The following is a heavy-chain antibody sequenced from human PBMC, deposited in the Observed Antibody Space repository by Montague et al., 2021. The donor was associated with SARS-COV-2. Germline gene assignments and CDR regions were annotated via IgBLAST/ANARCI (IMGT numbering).Heavy chain of an antibody. CDR1: GFTFSDYY. CDR2: ISSSGRTI. V-gene: IGHV3-11*01. CDR3: ARDPTKWGLGYAFDI. Sequence: SLRLSCAASGFTFSDYYMSWIRQAPGKGLEWVSYISSSGRTIYNADSVKGRFTISRDNAKNSMYLQTNSLRAEDTAVYYCARDPTKWGLGYAFDIWGQGTMVTVSS. J-gene: IGHJ3*02. D-gene: IGHD1-26*01.